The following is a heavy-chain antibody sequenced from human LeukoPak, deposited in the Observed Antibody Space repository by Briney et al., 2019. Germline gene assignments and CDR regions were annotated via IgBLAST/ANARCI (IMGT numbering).Heavy chain of an antibody. V-gene: IGHV5-51*01. CDR3: ARHTLMGATSSPFDY. Sequence: GESLKISCQGSGYTFTAYWIAWVRQLPGKGLEWMGVIHPGDSDTRYSPSFQGQVTISADKSFSTAYLQWSSLKASDTAMYYCARHTLMGATSSPFDYWGQGTPVTVSS. D-gene: IGHD1-26*01. CDR1: GYTFTAYW. CDR2: IHPGDSDT. J-gene: IGHJ4*02.